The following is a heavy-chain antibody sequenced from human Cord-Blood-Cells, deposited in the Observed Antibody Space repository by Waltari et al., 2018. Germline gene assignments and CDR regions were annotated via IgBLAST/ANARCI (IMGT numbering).Heavy chain of an antibody. Sequence: QVQLQESCPGLVTPSETLSLHCTVSGGSISSYYWSWIRQPPGKGLEWIGYINYSGSTNYNPSLKSRVTISVDTSKNQFSLKLSSVTAADTAVYYCARRRLGLGIAYFDYWGQGTLVTVSS. CDR3: ARRRLGLGIAYFDY. V-gene: IGHV4-59*08. CDR2: INYSGST. J-gene: IGHJ4*02. D-gene: IGHD7-27*01. CDR1: GGSISSYY.